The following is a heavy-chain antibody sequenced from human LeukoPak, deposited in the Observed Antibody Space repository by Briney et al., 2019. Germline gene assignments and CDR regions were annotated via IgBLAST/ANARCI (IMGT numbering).Heavy chain of an antibody. Sequence: PSETLSLTCTVSGVSISSYYWSWIRQPPGKGLEWIGYIYYSGSTNYNPSLKSRVTISVDTSKNQFSLKLSSVTAADTAVYYCARYVAAAGTVDYWGQGTLVTVSS. J-gene: IGHJ4*02. V-gene: IGHV4-59*01. CDR2: IYYSGST. D-gene: IGHD6-13*01. CDR1: GVSISSYY. CDR3: ARYVAAAGTVDY.